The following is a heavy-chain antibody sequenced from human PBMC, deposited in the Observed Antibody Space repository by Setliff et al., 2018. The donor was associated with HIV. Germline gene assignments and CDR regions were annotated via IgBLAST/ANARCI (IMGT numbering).Heavy chain of an antibody. CDR1: GFAFSRYA. J-gene: IGHJ6*02. Sequence: HPGGSLRLSCAASGFAFSRYAMHWVRQAPGKGLEWLTFIRYDGTDTYYTDSVQGRFTISRDNSKNTLFLQMNSLRVEDTAVYYCAKDPDVYCGGDCHSLLYYYGMDVWGQGTTVTVSS. V-gene: IGHV3-30*02. CDR3: AKDPDVYCGGDCHSLLYYYGMDV. D-gene: IGHD2-21*02. CDR2: IRYDGTDT.